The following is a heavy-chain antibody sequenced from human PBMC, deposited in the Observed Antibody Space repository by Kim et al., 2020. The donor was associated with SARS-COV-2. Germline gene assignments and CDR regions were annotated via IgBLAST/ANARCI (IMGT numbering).Heavy chain of an antibody. V-gene: IGHV4-30-2*04. D-gene: IGHD3-10*01. J-gene: IGHJ6*03. CDR3: ARADYGSGSFYYYYMDV. Sequence: LASRVTISVDPSKNQFSLKLTSVTAADTAVYYCARADYGSGSFYYYYMDVWGKGTTVTVSS.